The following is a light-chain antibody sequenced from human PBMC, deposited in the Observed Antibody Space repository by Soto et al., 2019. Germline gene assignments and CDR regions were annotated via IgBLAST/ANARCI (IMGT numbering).Light chain of an antibody. CDR2: GSS. CDR3: QQTYRHPRT. Sequence: DIQMTQSPSSVSASVGDSVSFACQSSQTVKNNVNWYQHKRGKAPKLLISGSSNLQNGVPPRFSGSGTGTDFTLTINSLQPEDAATYYCQQTYRHPRTFGQGTGVDIK. V-gene: IGKV1-39*01. CDR1: QTVKNN. J-gene: IGKJ1*01.